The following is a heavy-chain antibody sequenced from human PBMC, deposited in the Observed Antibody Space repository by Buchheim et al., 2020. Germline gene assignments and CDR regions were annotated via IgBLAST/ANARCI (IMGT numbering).Heavy chain of an antibody. CDR3: ARVRMGGWDNDF. CDR1: GYTFSSYD. Sequence: QVQLVQSGAEVKKPGASVKVSCKASGYTFSSYDVTWVRQAPGQGLEWMGWISGYNGNTKYPQKFQGRVTLTTDTSTNTVYLELRSLISDDTATYFCARVRMGGWDNDFWGQGT. D-gene: IGHD6-19*01. J-gene: IGHJ4*02. CDR2: ISGYNGNT. V-gene: IGHV1-18*01.